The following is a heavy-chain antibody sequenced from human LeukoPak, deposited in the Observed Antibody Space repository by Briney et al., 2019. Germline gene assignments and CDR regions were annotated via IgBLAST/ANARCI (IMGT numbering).Heavy chain of an antibody. CDR3: ARVLMWFGEPKYCFDS. D-gene: IGHD3-10*01. V-gene: IGHV4-38-2*01. CDR2: VFHSGTT. CDR1: GYSISSGFY. Sequence: SETLSLTCAVSGYSISSGFYWAWIRQPPGKGLEYIGSVFHSGTTYYNPSLKSRVTISVDTSKNQFSLNLSSVTAADTAVYFCARVLMWFGEPKYCFDSWGQGTLVIVSS. J-gene: IGHJ4*02.